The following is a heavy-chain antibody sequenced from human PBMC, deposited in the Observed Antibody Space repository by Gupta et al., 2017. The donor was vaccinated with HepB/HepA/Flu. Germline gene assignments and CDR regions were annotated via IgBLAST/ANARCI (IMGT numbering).Heavy chain of an antibody. J-gene: IGHJ6*02. CDR1: ASPFSSYA. Sequence: QVQLVESGGGVVQPGRSLRLSCAASASPFSSYAMHWVRQAPGKGLEWVAVISYDGSNKYYADSVKGRFTISRDNSKNTLYLQMNSLRAEDTAVYYCARETGDLLSYYYYGMDVWGQGTTVTVSS. CDR3: ARETGDLLSYYYYGMDV. CDR2: ISYDGSNK. V-gene: IGHV3-30-3*01. D-gene: IGHD3-10*01.